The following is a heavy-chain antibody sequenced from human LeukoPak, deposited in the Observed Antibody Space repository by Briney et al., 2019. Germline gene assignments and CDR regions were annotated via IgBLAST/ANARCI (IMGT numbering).Heavy chain of an antibody. CDR3: ARLNGYSYGYEDY. D-gene: IGHD5-18*01. V-gene: IGHV4-39*01. Sequence: SETLSLTCTVSGGSISSSSYSWGWIRQPPGKGLEWIGSIYYSGSTYYNPSLKSRVTISVDTSKNQFSLKLSSVTAADTAVYYCARLNGYSYGYEDYWGQGTLVTVSS. CDR1: GGSISSSSYS. J-gene: IGHJ4*02. CDR2: IYYSGST.